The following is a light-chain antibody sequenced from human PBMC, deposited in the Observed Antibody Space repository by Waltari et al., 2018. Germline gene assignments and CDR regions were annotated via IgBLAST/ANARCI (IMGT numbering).Light chain of an antibody. CDR3: MQGTNWPQS. CDR2: KVS. V-gene: IGKV2-30*01. J-gene: IGKJ2*03. CDR1: QSPVYSDGNID. Sequence: DVVMTQSPLSLPVTLGQPASISCRSSQSPVYSDGNIDLNWFQQRPGQSPRRLIYKVSRRDSGVPDRFSGSGSGTDFTLRISRVEAEDVGLYFCMQGTNWPQSFGQGTKLEIK.